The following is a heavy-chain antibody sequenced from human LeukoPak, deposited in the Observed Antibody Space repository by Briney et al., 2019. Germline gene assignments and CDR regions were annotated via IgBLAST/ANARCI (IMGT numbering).Heavy chain of an antibody. CDR2: IYGSGYT. CDR1: GGSISGWY. CDR3: ARGPNCGGDCHPSRYFDY. D-gene: IGHD2-21*02. Sequence: SETLSLTCTVSGGSISGWYWSWIRQPPGRGLEWIGYIYGSGYTNYNPSLKSRVTMSIDTSKNHFSLKLTSVTAADTATYYCARGPNCGGDCHPSRYFDYWGQGTLVTVSS. V-gene: IGHV4-59*01. J-gene: IGHJ4*02.